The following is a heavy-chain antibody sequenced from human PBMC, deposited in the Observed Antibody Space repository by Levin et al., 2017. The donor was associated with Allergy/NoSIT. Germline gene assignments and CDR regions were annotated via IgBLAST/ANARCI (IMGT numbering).Heavy chain of an antibody. CDR1: GFTFSSYA. D-gene: IGHD3-10*01. J-gene: IGHJ6*02. V-gene: IGHV3-23*01. Sequence: GESLKISCAASGFTFSSYAMTWVRQATGKGLEWVSGISGSGARTYYADSVKGRFIISRDNSKNTLHLQMNSLRAEDTAVYYCAKVSNSGSYYLVAVDVWGQGTTVTVYS. CDR2: ISGSGART. CDR3: AKVSNSGSYYLVAVDV.